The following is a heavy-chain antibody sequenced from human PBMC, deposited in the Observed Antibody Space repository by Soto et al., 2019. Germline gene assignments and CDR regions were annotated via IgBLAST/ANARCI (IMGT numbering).Heavy chain of an antibody. CDR3: ASVATIGYQPSGMDV. CDR2: INPNSGGT. D-gene: IGHD5-12*01. Sequence: GASVKVSCKASGYTFTGYYMHWVRQAPGQGLEWMGWINPNSGGTNYAQKFQGRVTMTRDTSISTAYMELSRLRSDDTAVYYCASVATIGYQPSGMDVWGQGTTVTVSS. V-gene: IGHV1-2*02. J-gene: IGHJ6*02. CDR1: GYTFTGYY.